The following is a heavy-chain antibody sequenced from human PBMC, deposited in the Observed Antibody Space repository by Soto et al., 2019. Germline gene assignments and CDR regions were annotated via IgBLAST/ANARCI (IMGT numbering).Heavy chain of an antibody. V-gene: IGHV3-23*01. CDR1: GFTFSSYW. CDR2: ISGSGGST. CDR3: AKGLFSPHLVSY. Sequence: GGSLRLSCAASGFTFSSYWMSWVRQAPGKGLEWVSAISGSGGSTYYADSVKGRFTISRDNSKNTLYLQMNSLRAEDTAVYYCAKGLFSPHLVSYWGQGTLVTVSS. D-gene: IGHD2-8*02. J-gene: IGHJ4*02.